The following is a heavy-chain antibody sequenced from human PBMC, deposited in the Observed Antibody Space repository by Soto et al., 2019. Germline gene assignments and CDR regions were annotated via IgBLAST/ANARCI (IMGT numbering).Heavy chain of an antibody. J-gene: IGHJ4*02. V-gene: IGHV3-15*01. CDR3: TTDPGDYEDF. D-gene: IGHD4-17*01. Sequence: EVQLVESGGVVVQPGGSLRLSCAASGFTFDDYTMHWVRQAPGKGLEWVGRIKNRADGGTAEHAAPVRGRFTISRDDSKNTLFLQMNSLEAEDTAVYYCTTDPGDYEDFWGQGTLVTVSS. CDR1: GFTFDDYT. CDR2: IKNRADGGTA.